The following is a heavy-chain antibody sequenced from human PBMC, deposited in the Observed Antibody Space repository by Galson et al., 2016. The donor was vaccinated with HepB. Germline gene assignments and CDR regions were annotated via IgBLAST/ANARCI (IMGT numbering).Heavy chain of an antibody. CDR3: ARVVVFYWYFDL. Sequence: TLSLTCAVSGVSISSGDYYWSWIRQPPGKGLEWIGYIYNSGSTNYNPSLKSRVTISVDTSKNQFSLKLNSVTAADTAVYYCARVVVFYWYFDLWGRGSLVTVSS. D-gene: IGHD2-15*01. CDR1: GVSISSGDYY. CDR2: IYNSGST. J-gene: IGHJ2*01. V-gene: IGHV4-30-4*01.